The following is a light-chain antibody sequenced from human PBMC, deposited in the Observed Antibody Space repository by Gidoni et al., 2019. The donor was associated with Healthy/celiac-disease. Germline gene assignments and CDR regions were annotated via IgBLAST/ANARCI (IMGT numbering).Light chain of an antibody. J-gene: IGLJ3*02. Sequence: QSALTQPASVSGSPGQSITTSCTGTSSDVGRYNLFSWYQPHPGNAPELMIYEGSKRPSGVSNRFSGSKSGNTASLTISGHQAEDEADYYCCSYAGSSTFGVFGGGTKLTVL. CDR2: EGS. CDR3: CSYAGSSTFGV. V-gene: IGLV2-23*03. CDR1: SSDVGRYNL.